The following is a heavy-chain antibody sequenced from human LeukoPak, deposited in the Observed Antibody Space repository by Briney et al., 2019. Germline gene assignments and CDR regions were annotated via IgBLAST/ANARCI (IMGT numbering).Heavy chain of an antibody. CDR2: ISSDGNTE. CDR1: GFILTTYP. Sequence: PGGSLRLSCAASGFILTTYPMNWLRQGPGKGVEWVSDISSDGNTEYYADSVRVRFTMSRDNAKNSLDLHMNSLRTEDTAVYYCARDIVNGPFVTSLESWGQGALVTASS. J-gene: IGHJ4*02. V-gene: IGHV3-48*03. CDR3: ARDIVNGPFVTSLES. D-gene: IGHD2-8*01.